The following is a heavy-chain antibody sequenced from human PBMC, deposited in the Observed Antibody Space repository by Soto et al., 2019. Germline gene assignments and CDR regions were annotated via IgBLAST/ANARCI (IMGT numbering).Heavy chain of an antibody. V-gene: IGHV4-61*01. Sequence: PSETLSLTCTVSGGSVSSGSYYWSWIRQPPGKGLEWIGYIYYSGSTNYNPSLKSRVTISVDTSKNQFSLKLSSVTAADTAVYYCARDRLVGSGYDWGGYYYYGMDVWGQGTTVTVSS. CDR3: ARDRLVGSGYDWGGYYYYGMDV. J-gene: IGHJ6*02. CDR2: IYYSGST. D-gene: IGHD5-12*01. CDR1: GGSVSSGSYY.